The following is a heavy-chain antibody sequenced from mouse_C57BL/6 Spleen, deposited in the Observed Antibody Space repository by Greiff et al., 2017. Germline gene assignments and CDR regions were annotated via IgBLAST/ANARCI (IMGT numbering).Heavy chain of an antibody. CDR2: INPNNGGT. V-gene: IGHV1-26*01. CDR1: GYTFTDYY. D-gene: IGHD2-4*01. CDR3: ARCAYDYDWDY. Sequence: VQLQQSGPELVKPGASVKISCKASGYTFTDYYMNWVKQSHGKSLEWIGDINPNNGGTSYNQKFKGKATLTVDKSSSTAYMELRSLTSEDSAVYYCARCAYDYDWDYWGQGTTLTVSS. J-gene: IGHJ2*01.